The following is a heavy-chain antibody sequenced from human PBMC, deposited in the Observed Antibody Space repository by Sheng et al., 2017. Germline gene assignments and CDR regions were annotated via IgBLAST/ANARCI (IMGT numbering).Heavy chain of an antibody. V-gene: IGHV4-34*01. CDR3: ARGYCSSTSCPPFDI. J-gene: IGHJ3*02. D-gene: IGHD2-2*01. Sequence: QVQLQQWGAGLLKPSETLSLTCAVYGGSFSGYYWSWIRQPPTGRGWSGLGKVNHSGSTNYNPSLKSRVTISVDTSKNQFSLKLSSVTAADTAVYYCARGYCSSTSCPPFDIWGQGDNGHRLF. CDR2: VNHSGST. CDR1: GGSFSGYY.